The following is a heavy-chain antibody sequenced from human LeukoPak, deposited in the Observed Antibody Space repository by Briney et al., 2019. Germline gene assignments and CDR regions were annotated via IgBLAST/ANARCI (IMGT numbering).Heavy chain of an antibody. D-gene: IGHD6-19*01. CDR2: VYYSGST. J-gene: IGHJ4*02. CDR1: GGSISSYY. V-gene: IGHV4-59*01. Sequence: SETLSLTCTVSGGSISSYYWSWIRQPPGKGLEYIGYVYYSGSTNYNPSLKSRVTISIDTSKNQFSLRLTSVTAADTAVYYCARGGWYTDYWGQGTQVTVSS. CDR3: ARGGWYTDY.